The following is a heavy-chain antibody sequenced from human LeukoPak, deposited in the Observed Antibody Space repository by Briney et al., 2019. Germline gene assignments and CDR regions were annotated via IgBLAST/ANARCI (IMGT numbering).Heavy chain of an antibody. D-gene: IGHD3-10*01. J-gene: IGHJ4*02. CDR1: GYTFTSYA. Sequence: GASVKVSCKASGYTFTSYAMNWVRQAPGQGLEWMGWINPNSGGTNYAQKFQGRVTMTRDTSISTAYMELSRLRSDDTAVYYCARDVGSGSYYNVSPFYFDYWGQGTLVTVSS. V-gene: IGHV1-2*02. CDR3: ARDVGSGSYYNVSPFYFDY. CDR2: INPNSGGT.